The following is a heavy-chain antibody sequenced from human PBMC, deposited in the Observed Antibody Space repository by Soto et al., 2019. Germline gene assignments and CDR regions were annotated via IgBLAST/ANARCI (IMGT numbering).Heavy chain of an antibody. V-gene: IGHV1-69*02. CDR2: IITILGIA. D-gene: IGHD3-10*01. J-gene: IGHJ4*02. CDR1: GGTFSSYT. CDR3: WGSYGSGSYYHLDY. Sequence: QVQLVQSGAEVKKPGSSVKVSCKASGGTFSSYTISWVRQAPGQGLEWMGRIITILGIANYAQKFQGRVTINADKSTSTAYMELSSLRSEDTAVYYCWGSYGSGSYYHLDYWGQGTLVTVSS.